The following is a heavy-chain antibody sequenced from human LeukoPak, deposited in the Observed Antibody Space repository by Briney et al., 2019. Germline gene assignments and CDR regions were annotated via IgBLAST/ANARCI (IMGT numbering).Heavy chain of an antibody. CDR2: IYWNDDK. J-gene: IGHJ4*02. Sequence: SGPTLVNPTQTLTLTCTFSGFSLSTSRVGVGWIRQPPGKALEWLALIYWNDDKRYSPSLKSRLTITKDTSKNQVVLTMTNMDPVDTATYYCAHSPVDSSSPATYYFDYWGQGTLVTVSS. V-gene: IGHV2-5*01. CDR3: AHSPVDSSSPATYYFDY. CDR1: GFSLSTSRVG. D-gene: IGHD6-6*01.